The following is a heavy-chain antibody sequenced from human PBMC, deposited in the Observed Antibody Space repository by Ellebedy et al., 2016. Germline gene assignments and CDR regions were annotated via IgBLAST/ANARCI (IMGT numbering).Heavy chain of an antibody. CDR2: ISSSSSYI. Sequence: GESLKISXAASGFTFSSYSMTWVRQAPGKGLEWVSSISSSSSYIYYADSVKGRFTISRDNAKNSLYLQMNSLRAEDTAVYYCARDRRPMLSSWYYFDNWGQGTLVTVSS. D-gene: IGHD6-13*01. CDR3: ARDRRPMLSSWYYFDN. V-gene: IGHV3-21*01. J-gene: IGHJ4*02. CDR1: GFTFSSYS.